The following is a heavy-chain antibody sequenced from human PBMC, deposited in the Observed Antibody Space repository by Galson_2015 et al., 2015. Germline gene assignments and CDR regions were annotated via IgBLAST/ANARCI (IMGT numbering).Heavy chain of an antibody. D-gene: IGHD3-10*01. CDR3: TRHSEGSGSSHDY. CDR2: VRNKANSYTT. J-gene: IGHJ4*02. CDR1: GFTFSGSA. V-gene: IGHV3-73*01. Sequence: SLRLSCAASGFTFSGSAMHWVRQASGKGLEWVGFVRNKANSYTTVYAASVRGRFTISGDDSKNTAYLQMSSLKTEDTALYYCTRHSEGSGSSHDYWGQGTLVTVSS.